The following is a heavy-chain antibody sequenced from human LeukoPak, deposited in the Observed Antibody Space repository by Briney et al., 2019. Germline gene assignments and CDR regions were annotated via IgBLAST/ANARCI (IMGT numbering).Heavy chain of an antibody. CDR3: ARGSQILGYCSGGSCQGNWFDP. Sequence: PSETLSLTCAVYVGSFSGYYWNWIRQPPGKGLEWIGEINHSGSTNYNPSLKSRVTISVGTSKNQFSLKLSSVTAADTAVYYCARGSQILGYCSGGSCQGNWFDPWGQGALVTVSS. V-gene: IGHV4-34*01. J-gene: IGHJ5*02. CDR1: VGSFSGYY. D-gene: IGHD2-15*01. CDR2: INHSGST.